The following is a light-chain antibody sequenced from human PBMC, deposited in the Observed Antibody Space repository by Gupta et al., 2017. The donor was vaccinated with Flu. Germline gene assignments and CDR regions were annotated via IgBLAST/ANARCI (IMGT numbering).Light chain of an antibody. CDR1: QRISSY. J-gene: IGKJ3*01. Sequence: PSSLSAFVGDRVSITCRASQRISSYLNWYQQKPGKAPKLLIYAASSLQSGVPSRFSGSGSGTDFTLTISSLQPEDFATYYCQQSDSTLFTFGHGTKVDIK. CDR3: QQSDSTLFT. V-gene: IGKV1-39*01. CDR2: AAS.